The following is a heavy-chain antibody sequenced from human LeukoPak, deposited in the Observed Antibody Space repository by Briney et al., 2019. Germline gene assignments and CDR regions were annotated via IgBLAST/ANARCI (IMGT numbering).Heavy chain of an antibody. CDR3: ARDLREVVAATTEGY. J-gene: IGHJ4*02. CDR2: ISYDGSNK. Sequence: GGSLRLSCAASGFTFSSYAMHWVRRAPGKGLEWVAVISYDGSNKYCADSVKGRFTISRDNSKNTLYLQMNSLRAEDTAVYYCARDLREVVAATTEGYWGQGTLVTVSS. CDR1: GFTFSSYA. D-gene: IGHD2-15*01. V-gene: IGHV3-30-3*01.